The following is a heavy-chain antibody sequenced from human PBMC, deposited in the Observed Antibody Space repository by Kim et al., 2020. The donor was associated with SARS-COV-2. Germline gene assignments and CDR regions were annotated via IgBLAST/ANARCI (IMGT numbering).Heavy chain of an antibody. J-gene: IGHJ6*02. CDR1: GGTFSSYA. D-gene: IGHD1-26*01. CDR2: IIPILGIA. V-gene: IGHV1-69*04. Sequence: SVKVSCKASGGTFSSYAISWVRQAPGQGLEWMGRIIPILGIANYAQKFQGRVTITADKSTSTAYMELSSLRSEDTAVYYCASTIVGATIAPVAYYYYGMDVWGQGTTVTVSS. CDR3: ASTIVGATIAPVAYYYYGMDV.